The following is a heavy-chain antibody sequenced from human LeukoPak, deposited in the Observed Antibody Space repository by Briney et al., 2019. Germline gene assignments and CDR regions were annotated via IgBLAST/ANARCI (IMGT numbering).Heavy chain of an antibody. CDR2: IYHSGST. CDR3: AREGRIVCSGGSCYFDY. J-gene: IGHJ4*02. Sequence: SETLSLTCAVSGYSISSGYYWGWIRQPPGKGLEWIGSIYHSGSTYHNPSLKSRVTISVDTSENQFSLKLSSVTAADTAVYYCAREGRIVCSGGSCYFDYWGQGTLVTVSS. D-gene: IGHD2-15*01. CDR1: GYSISSGYY. V-gene: IGHV4-38-2*02.